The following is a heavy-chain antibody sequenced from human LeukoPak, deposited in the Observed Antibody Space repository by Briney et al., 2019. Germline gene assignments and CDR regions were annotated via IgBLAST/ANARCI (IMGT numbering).Heavy chain of an antibody. CDR2: ISYDGSNK. V-gene: IGHV3-30*14. CDR1: GFTFSSYA. Sequence: PGGSLRLSCAASGFTFSSYAMHWVRQAPGKGLEWVAFISYDGSNKYYADSVKGRFTISRDDSKNTLYLQMNSLRAEDTAVYYCARDLGYWGQGTLVTVSS. D-gene: IGHD3-10*01. J-gene: IGHJ4*02. CDR3: ARDLGY.